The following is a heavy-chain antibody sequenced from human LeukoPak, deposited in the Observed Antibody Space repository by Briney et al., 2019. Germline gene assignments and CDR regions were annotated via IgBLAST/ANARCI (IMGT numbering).Heavy chain of an antibody. V-gene: IGHV1-2*02. Sequence: ASVKVSCKASGYTFTGYYMHWVRQAPGQGLEWMGWINPNSGGTNYAQKFQGRVTMTRDTSISTAYMELNRLTSDDTAVYYCARDCRSSSFSWFDPWGQGTLVTVSS. CDR2: INPNSGGT. J-gene: IGHJ5*02. D-gene: IGHD6-6*01. CDR3: ARDCRSSSFSWFDP. CDR1: GYTFTGYY.